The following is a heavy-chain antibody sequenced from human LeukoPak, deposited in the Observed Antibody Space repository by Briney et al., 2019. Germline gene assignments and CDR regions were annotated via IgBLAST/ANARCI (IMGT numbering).Heavy chain of an antibody. V-gene: IGHV3-66*01. J-gene: IGHJ6*02. CDR1: GFTVSSNY. CDR2: IYSGGST. CDR3: AGTDYGDYSTGYYGMDV. Sequence: GGSLRLSCAACGFTVSSNYMSWVRQAPGKGLEWVAVIYSGGSTYYADYVKGRFTISRDNSKNTLYLQMNSLRAEDTAVYYCAGTDYGDYSTGYYGMDVWGQGTTVTVSS. D-gene: IGHD4-17*01.